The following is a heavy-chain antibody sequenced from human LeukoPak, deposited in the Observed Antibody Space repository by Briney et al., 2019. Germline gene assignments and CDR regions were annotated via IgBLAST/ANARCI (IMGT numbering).Heavy chain of an antibody. V-gene: IGHV3-23*01. D-gene: IGHD3-22*01. CDR3: AKLRITMIVVGQLFDY. Sequence: GGSLGLSCAASGFTFSSYGMSWVRQAPGKGLEWVSAISGSGGSTYYADSVKGRFTISRDNSKNTLYLQMNSLRAEDTAVYYCAKLRITMIVVGQLFDYWGQGTLVTVSS. CDR1: GFTFSSYG. CDR2: ISGSGGST. J-gene: IGHJ4*02.